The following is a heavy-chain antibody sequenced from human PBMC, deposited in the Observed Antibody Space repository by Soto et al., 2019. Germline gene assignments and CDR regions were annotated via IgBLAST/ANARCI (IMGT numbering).Heavy chain of an antibody. V-gene: IGHV1-69*02. D-gene: IGHD2-15*01. CDR2: IIPILGIA. CDR1: GGTFSSYT. Sequence: QVQLVQSGAEVKKPGSSVKVSCKASGGTFSSYTISWVRQAPGQGLEWMGRIIPILGIANYAQKFQGGVTITADKSTSTGYMELSSLRSEDTAVYYCARRYFSGGSCYVPYYYYGMDVWGQGSTVTVAS. CDR3: ARRYFSGGSCYVPYYYYGMDV. J-gene: IGHJ6*02.